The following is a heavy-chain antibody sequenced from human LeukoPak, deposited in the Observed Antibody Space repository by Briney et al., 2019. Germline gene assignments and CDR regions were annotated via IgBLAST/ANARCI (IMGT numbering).Heavy chain of an antibody. Sequence: SETLSLTCTVSGGSISSYYWSWIRQPPGKGLEWIGRFYISGSTNYNPSLKSRVTMSVDTSKNQFSLRLNSVTAADTAVYYCARDFFLRSEGLFDYWGQGPLVTVSS. D-gene: IGHD4-17*01. CDR3: ARDFFLRSEGLFDY. CDR2: FYISGST. V-gene: IGHV4-4*07. CDR1: GGSISSYY. J-gene: IGHJ4*02.